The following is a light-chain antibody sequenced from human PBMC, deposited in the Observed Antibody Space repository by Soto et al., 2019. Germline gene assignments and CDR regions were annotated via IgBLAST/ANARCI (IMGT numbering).Light chain of an antibody. Sequence: DIQMTQSPSSLSASVGDGVTITCRASQSISSYLTCYQQKPGKAPKLLIYAASSLQRGVPSRFSGSGSGTDFTLTISSLQPEDLATYYCPQSYSTLMYTFGQGTKLEIK. CDR3: PQSYSTLMYT. V-gene: IGKV1-39*01. CDR2: AAS. CDR1: QSISSY. J-gene: IGKJ2*01.